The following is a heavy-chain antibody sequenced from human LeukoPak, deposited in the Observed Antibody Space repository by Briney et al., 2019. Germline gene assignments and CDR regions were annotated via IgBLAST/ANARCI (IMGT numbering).Heavy chain of an antibody. CDR1: GYSISSGYY. J-gene: IGHJ4*02. CDR2: IYHSGSS. V-gene: IGHV4-38-2*01. Sequence: SETLSLTCAVSGYSISSGYYWAWIRQSPGKGLGWIGTIYHSGSSYYSPSLKSRVTISVDTSKNQFSLKLTSVTAADTAVYYCARQSTVFGAVIIGELDYWGQGTLVTVSS. D-gene: IGHD3-3*01. CDR3: ARQSTVFGAVIIGELDY.